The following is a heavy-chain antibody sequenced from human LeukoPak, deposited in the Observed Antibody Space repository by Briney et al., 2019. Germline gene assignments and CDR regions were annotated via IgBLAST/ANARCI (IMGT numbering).Heavy chain of an antibody. CDR3: ARDGIYSTSFDAYDI. Sequence: ASVKVSCKASGYTFTAYYLHWVRQAPGQGLERMGWVSPKSGGTSYAQKFQGRVTMTRDTSITTAYMELSSLTSDDTAMYYCARDGIYSTSFDAYDIWGQGTMVTVSS. D-gene: IGHD6-6*01. CDR1: GYTFTAYY. J-gene: IGHJ3*02. CDR2: VSPKSGGT. V-gene: IGHV1-2*02.